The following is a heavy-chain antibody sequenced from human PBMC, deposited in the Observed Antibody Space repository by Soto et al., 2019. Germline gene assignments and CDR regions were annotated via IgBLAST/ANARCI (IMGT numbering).Heavy chain of an antibody. CDR1: GFTFSSYS. J-gene: IGHJ4*02. V-gene: IGHV3-74*03. D-gene: IGHD2-2*01. Sequence: GVSLRLSCAASGFTFSSYSMNWVRQVPGKGLVWVSRINSDGSATTYADSVKGRFTISRDNAKNTLYLQMNSLRAEDTAVYYCARVDALSAQDDYWGQGTLVTVSS. CDR2: INSDGSAT. CDR3: ARVDALSAQDDY.